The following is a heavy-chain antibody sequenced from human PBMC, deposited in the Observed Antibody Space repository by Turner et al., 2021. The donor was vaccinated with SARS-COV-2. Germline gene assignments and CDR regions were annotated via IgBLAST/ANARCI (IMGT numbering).Heavy chain of an antibody. Sequence: QVQLQESGPGLVRPSETLSLTCTVSGGSISSKSWSWLRQSPGRGLEWIGYFYKIGSSDYNPTLRSRVTISVDTSKNQLSLNLISMTAADTAVYYCGRHQGSTSGYDHGMNVWGQGTAVIVSS. CDR3: GRHQGSTSGYDHGMNV. CDR2: FYKIGSS. D-gene: IGHD1-1*01. J-gene: IGHJ6*02. CDR1: GGSISSKS. V-gene: IGHV4-59*08.